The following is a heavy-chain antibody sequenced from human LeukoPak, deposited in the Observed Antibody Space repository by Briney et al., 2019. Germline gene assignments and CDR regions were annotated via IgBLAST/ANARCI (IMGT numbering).Heavy chain of an antibody. J-gene: IGHJ6*02. CDR2: IIPIFGTA. CDR1: GGTFISYA. D-gene: IGHD4-17*01. V-gene: IGHV1-69*13. CDR3: ARAPGAYGDYYYYGMDV. Sequence: GASVKVSCKASGGTFISYAISWVRQAPGQGLEWMGGIIPIFGTANYAQKFQGRVTITADESTSTAYMELSSLRSEDTAVYYCARAPGAYGDYYYYGMDVWGQGTTVTVSS.